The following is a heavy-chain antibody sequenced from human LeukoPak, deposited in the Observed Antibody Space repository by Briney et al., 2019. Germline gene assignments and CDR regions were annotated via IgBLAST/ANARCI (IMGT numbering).Heavy chain of an antibody. Sequence: PSETLSLTCAVSGGSISSGGYSWSWIRQHPGKGLEWIGYIYYSGSTYYNPSLKSRVTISVDTSKNQFSLKLSSVTAADTAVYYCARDSRVATIQASTGSYGMDVWGKGTTVTVSS. J-gene: IGHJ6*04. CDR3: ARDSRVATIQASTGSYGMDV. CDR1: GGSISSGGYS. CDR2: IYYSGST. D-gene: IGHD5-12*01. V-gene: IGHV4-31*11.